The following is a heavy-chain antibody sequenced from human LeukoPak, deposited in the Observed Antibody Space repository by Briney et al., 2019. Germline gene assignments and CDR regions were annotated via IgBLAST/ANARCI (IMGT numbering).Heavy chain of an antibody. Sequence: PGGSLRLSCAASGFTFSRYAMTWVRQAPGKGLEWVSAISGSSDYIYYADSVTGRFTTSRDNSKNTLYLQMNSLRAEDTAVYYCAKKDNGNYFNFDYWGQGTLVTVSS. CDR1: GFTFSRYA. CDR2: ISGSSDYI. D-gene: IGHD2/OR15-2a*01. V-gene: IGHV3-23*01. J-gene: IGHJ4*02. CDR3: AKKDNGNYFNFDY.